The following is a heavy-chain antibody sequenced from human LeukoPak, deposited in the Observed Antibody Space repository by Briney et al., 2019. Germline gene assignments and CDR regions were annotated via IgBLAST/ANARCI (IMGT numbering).Heavy chain of an antibody. Sequence: PSETLSLTCTVSGGSVSSGSYYWSWIRQPPGKGLEWIGYIYYSGSTNYNPSLKSRVTISVDTSKNQFSLKLSSVTAADTAVYYCARPIIRGGSTPGAFDIWGQGTMVTVSS. CDR3: ARPIIRGGSTPGAFDI. J-gene: IGHJ3*02. CDR1: GGSVSSGSYY. D-gene: IGHD3-10*01. CDR2: IYYSGST. V-gene: IGHV4-61*01.